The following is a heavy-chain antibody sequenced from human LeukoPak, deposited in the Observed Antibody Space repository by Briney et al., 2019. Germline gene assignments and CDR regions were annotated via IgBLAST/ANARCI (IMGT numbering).Heavy chain of an antibody. CDR3: ARDVSSTSSWWFDP. J-gene: IGHJ5*02. CDR1: GYTFTNYY. Sequence: ASVKVSCKASGYTFTNYYIHWVRQAPGQGLEWMGIINPSGGSTSYAQKFQGRVTMTRDMSTRTDYMELSSLRYEDTAVYYCARDVSSTSSWWFDPWGQGTLVIVSS. D-gene: IGHD2-2*01. V-gene: IGHV1-46*01. CDR2: INPSGGST.